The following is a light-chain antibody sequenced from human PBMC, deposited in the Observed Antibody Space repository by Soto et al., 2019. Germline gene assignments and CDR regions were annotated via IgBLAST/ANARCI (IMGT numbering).Light chain of an antibody. Sequence: AIEMTQSPSSLSVSVGDRVTITCRASQGIIHDLGWYQQKPGKAPELLIYAASILQSGVPSRFSGSGSGTDFTLTITSLQPEDFAIYYCLQDYTYPRTFGGGTKV. CDR3: LQDYTYPRT. V-gene: IGKV1-6*01. CDR2: AAS. CDR1: QGIIHD. J-gene: IGKJ4*01.